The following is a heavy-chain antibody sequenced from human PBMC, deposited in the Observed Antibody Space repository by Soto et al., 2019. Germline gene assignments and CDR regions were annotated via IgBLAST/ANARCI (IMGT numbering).Heavy chain of an antibody. CDR1: GFSFNTHG. CDR3: ARSSGLGIDF. CDR2: IWFDGSKK. D-gene: IGHD6-19*01. V-gene: IGHV3-33*01. Sequence: QVQLVESGGGVVQPGTSLRLSCAASGFSFNTHGMHWIRQTPAKGLEWVAVIWFDGSKKYYEDSVTGRFTISRDNSRSALYLEMDSLRVEDTGVYYCARSSGLGIDFWGHVTLGTVSS. J-gene: IGHJ4*01.